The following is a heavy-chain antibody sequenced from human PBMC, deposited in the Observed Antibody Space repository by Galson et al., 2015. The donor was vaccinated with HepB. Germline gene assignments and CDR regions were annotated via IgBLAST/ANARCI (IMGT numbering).Heavy chain of an antibody. CDR3: ARDYCSSTSCYTGILVY. Sequence: SLRLSCAASGFTFSSYAMHWVRQAPGKGLEWVAVISYDGSNKYYADSVKGRFTISRDNSKNTLYLQMNSLRAEDTAVYYCARDYCSSTSCYTGILVYWGQGTLVTVSS. D-gene: IGHD2-2*02. V-gene: IGHV3-30-3*01. CDR1: GFTFSSYA. CDR2: ISYDGSNK. J-gene: IGHJ4*02.